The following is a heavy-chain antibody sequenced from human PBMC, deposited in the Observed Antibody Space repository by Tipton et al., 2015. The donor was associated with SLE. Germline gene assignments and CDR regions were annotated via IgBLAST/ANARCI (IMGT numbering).Heavy chain of an antibody. Sequence: SLRLSCAASGFTFGDYTMHWVRQAPGKGLEWVSLISWDGGSTYYGDSVKGRFTISRDNSKNSLYLQMNSLKTEDTALYYCAKDIVPYDFWSGYSDWGQGTLVTVSS. CDR1: GFTFGDYT. J-gene: IGHJ4*02. CDR3: AKDIVPYDFWSGYSD. CDR2: ISWDGGST. D-gene: IGHD3-3*01. V-gene: IGHV3-43*01.